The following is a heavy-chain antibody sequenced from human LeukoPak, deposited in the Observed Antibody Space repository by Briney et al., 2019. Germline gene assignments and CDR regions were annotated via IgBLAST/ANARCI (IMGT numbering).Heavy chain of an antibody. CDR3: ARGYCSSTSCLYYFDY. J-gene: IGHJ4*02. CDR1: EFTFSSYS. D-gene: IGHD2-2*01. V-gene: IGHV3-21*01. Sequence: GGSLRLPCAASEFTFSSYSMNWVRQAPGKGLEWVSSISSSSSYIYYADSVKGRFTISRDNAKNSLYLQMNSLRAEDTAVYYCARGYCSSTSCLYYFDYWGQGTLVTVSS. CDR2: ISSSSSYI.